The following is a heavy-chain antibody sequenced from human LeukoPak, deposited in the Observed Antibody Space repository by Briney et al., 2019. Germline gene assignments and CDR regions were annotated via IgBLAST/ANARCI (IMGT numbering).Heavy chain of an antibody. CDR3: ARDLVGYCSGGSCPDY. D-gene: IGHD2-15*01. Sequence: ASVKVSCKVSGYTLTELSMHWVRQAPGKGLEWMGGFDPEDGETIYAQKFQGRVTMTRDTSISTAYMELSRLRSDDTAVYYCARDLVGYCSGGSCPDYWGQGTLVTVSS. V-gene: IGHV1-24*01. J-gene: IGHJ4*02. CDR1: GYTLTELS. CDR2: FDPEDGET.